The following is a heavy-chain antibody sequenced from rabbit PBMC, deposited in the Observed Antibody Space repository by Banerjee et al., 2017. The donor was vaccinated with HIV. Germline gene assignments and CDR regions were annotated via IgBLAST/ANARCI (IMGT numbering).Heavy chain of an antibody. J-gene: IGHJ6*01. CDR3: ARDLAGVIGWNFGL. Sequence: QEQLEESGGDLVKPEGSLTLTCTASGFSFSSNYWLCWVRQAPGKGLEWIACIGAGSTYYATWAKGRFTISKTSSTTVTLQMTSLTAADTATYLCARDLAGVIGWNFGLWGPGTLVTVS. D-gene: IGHD4-1*01. CDR1: GFSFSSNYW. V-gene: IGHV1S45*01. CDR2: IGAGST.